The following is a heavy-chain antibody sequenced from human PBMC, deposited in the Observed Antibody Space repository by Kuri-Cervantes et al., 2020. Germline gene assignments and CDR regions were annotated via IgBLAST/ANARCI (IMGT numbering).Heavy chain of an antibody. J-gene: IGHJ4*02. CDR2: ISYDGSNK. Sequence: GESLKISCAASGFTFSSYAMHWVRQAPGKGLEWVAVISYDGSNKYYADSVKGRFTISRDNSKNTLYLQMNSLRAEDTAVYYCATFLGGAFHETYWGQGTPVTVSS. CDR3: ATFLGGAFHETY. CDR1: GFTFSSYA. V-gene: IGHV3-30-3*01. D-gene: IGHD2-15*01.